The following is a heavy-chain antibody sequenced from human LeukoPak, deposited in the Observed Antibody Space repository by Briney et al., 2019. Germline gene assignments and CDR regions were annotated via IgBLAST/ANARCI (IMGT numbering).Heavy chain of an antibody. CDR1: GFTFSSYG. Sequence: GGSLRLSCAASGFTFSSYGMHWVRQAPGKGLEWVAVIWYDGSNKYYADSVKGRFTISRDNSKNTLYLQMNSLRAEDTAMYYCAREGSGYGNDYWGQGTLVTVSS. V-gene: IGHV3-33*01. CDR3: AREGSGYGNDY. J-gene: IGHJ4*02. CDR2: IWYDGSNK. D-gene: IGHD5-12*01.